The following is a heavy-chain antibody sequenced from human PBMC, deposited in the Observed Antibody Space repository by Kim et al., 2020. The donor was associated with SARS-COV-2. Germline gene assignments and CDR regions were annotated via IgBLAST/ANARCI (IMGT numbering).Heavy chain of an antibody. CDR1: GGSISSSSYY. J-gene: IGHJ4*02. D-gene: IGHD1-26*01. V-gene: IGHV4-39*07. Sequence: SETLSLTCTVSGGSISSSSYYWGWIRQPPGKGLEWIGSIYYSGSTYYNPSLKSRVTISVDTSKNQFSLKLSSVTAADTAVYYCARKVGATENWGQGTLVTVSS. CDR3: ARKVGATEN. CDR2: IYYSGST.